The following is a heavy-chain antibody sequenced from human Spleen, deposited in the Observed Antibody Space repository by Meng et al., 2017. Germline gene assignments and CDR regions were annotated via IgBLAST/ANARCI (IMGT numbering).Heavy chain of an antibody. Sequence: GGSRRLSCAASGFTFNSYCMSWVRQAPGKGMEWVGRIKSNSDGGTTDYAAPVKGRFTISRDDSKNTLYLQMNSLITEDTAVYFCATGAEAADHWGQGTLVTVSS. CDR3: ATGAEAADH. CDR2: IKSNSDGGTT. V-gene: IGHV3-15*01. J-gene: IGHJ4*02. CDR1: GFTFNSYC. D-gene: IGHD6-13*01.